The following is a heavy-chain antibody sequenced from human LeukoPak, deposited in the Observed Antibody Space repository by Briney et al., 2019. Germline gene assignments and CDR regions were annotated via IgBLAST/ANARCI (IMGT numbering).Heavy chain of an antibody. CDR3: ARDAGGYYYMDV. CDR1: GFTFSDYY. Sequence: GGSLRLSRAASGFTFSDYYMSWIRQAPGKGLEWVSYMSSSGSSIYYADSVKGRFTISRDNATNSLYLQMNSLRADDTAVYYCARDAGGYYYMDVWGKGTTVTVSS. CDR2: MSSSGSSI. V-gene: IGHV3-11*01. J-gene: IGHJ6*03.